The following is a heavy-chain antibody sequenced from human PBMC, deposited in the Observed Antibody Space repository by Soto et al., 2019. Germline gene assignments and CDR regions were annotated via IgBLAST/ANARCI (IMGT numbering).Heavy chain of an antibody. Sequence: PXEILSLSCTVSSPSASSGGHYWSWIRQPPGKGLEWTAHIFYTGDTNYNHSLNSRVAISVDTSNNQFSLRLDSVTAADTAMYYCARDRSDELNAYDAFDFWGQGTMVTVSS. V-gene: IGHV4-61*08. CDR3: ARDRSDELNAYDAFDF. CDR1: SPSASSGGHY. J-gene: IGHJ3*01. CDR2: IFYTGDT. D-gene: IGHD1-7*01.